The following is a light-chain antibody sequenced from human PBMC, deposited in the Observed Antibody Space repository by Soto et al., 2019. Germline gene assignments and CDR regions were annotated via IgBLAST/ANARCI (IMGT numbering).Light chain of an antibody. CDR1: SSDIGRYNL. CDR3: ASYDDSGTLV. CDR2: QVT. V-gene: IGLV2-23*02. Sequence: QSVLTQPASVSGSPGQSITISCTGTSSDIGRYNLVSWYQEHPGNVPKLMIHQVTKRPSGVSNRFSGSKSGSTASLIISGLQAEDEAFYYCASYDDSGTLVLGGGTKLTVL. J-gene: IGLJ3*02.